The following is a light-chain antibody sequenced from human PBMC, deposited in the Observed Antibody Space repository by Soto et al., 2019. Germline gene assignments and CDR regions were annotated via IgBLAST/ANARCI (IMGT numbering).Light chain of an antibody. Sequence: QSVLTQPPSSSGPPGQTVTISCSGSNSNIGGNPVSWDQVLPGAAPKLLIYNNDQRPSGVPDRLSGSKSGTSASLAISELQSDDEADYFCASWDDSLNGRLFGGGTKLTVL. CDR1: NSNIGGNP. CDR3: ASWDDSLNGRL. J-gene: IGLJ3*02. CDR2: NND. V-gene: IGLV1-44*01.